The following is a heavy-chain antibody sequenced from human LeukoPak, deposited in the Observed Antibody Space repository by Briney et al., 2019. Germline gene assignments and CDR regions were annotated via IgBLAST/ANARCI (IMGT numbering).Heavy chain of an antibody. J-gene: IGHJ5*02. D-gene: IGHD4-11*01. CDR2: INPNSGGT. Sequence: EASVKVSCKASGYTFIAYYIHWVRQAPGQGLEWMGWINPNSGGTNYAQKFQGRVTMISDTSISTAYMDLSRLTSDDAALYYCARARNLYSNYAGWFDPWGQGTLVTVSS. CDR3: ARARNLYSNYAGWFDP. V-gene: IGHV1-2*02. CDR1: GYTFIAYY.